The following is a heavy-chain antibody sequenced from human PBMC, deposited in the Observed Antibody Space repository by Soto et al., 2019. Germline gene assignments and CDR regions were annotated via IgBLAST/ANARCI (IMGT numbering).Heavy chain of an antibody. V-gene: IGHV4-34*01. Sequence: PSETLSLTCAVYGGSFSGYYWSWIRQPPGKGLEWIGEINHSGSTNYNPSLKSRVTISVDTSKNQFSLKLSSVTAADTAVYYCARGRSSYGPKSENWFDPRGQVTLVTVSS. J-gene: IGHJ5*02. CDR2: INHSGST. D-gene: IGHD6-13*01. CDR3: ARGRSSYGPKSENWFDP. CDR1: GGSFSGYY.